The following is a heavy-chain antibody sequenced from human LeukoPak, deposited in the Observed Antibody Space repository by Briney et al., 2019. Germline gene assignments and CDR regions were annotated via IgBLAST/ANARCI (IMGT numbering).Heavy chain of an antibody. Sequence: ASVKVSCKASGYTFTSYGISWVRQAPGQGLEWMGWINPYSGGTNYAQKFQGRVTMTRDTSISTAYMDLSRLRSDDTAVYYCARGMGVLVPAATWFDPWGQGTLVTVSS. CDR2: INPYSGGT. D-gene: IGHD2-2*01. CDR3: ARGMGVLVPAATWFDP. CDR1: GYTFTSYG. J-gene: IGHJ5*02. V-gene: IGHV1-2*02.